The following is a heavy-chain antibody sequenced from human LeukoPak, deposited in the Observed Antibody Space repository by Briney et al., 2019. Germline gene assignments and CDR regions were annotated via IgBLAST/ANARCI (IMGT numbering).Heavy chain of an antibody. Sequence: GGSLRLSYAASGFAFSSYNMNWVRQAPGKGLEWVSYISNSGNTIYYADSVKGRFTISRDNAKNSLYLQMNSLRAEDTAVYYCAREQQLVLDYWGQGTLVTVSS. CDR1: GFAFSSYN. CDR3: AREQQLVLDY. D-gene: IGHD6-13*01. V-gene: IGHV3-48*01. J-gene: IGHJ4*02. CDR2: ISNSGNTI.